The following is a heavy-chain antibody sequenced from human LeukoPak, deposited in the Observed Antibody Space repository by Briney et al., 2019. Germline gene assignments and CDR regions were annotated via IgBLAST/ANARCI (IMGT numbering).Heavy chain of an antibody. CDR2: IYHSGST. J-gene: IGHJ3*02. CDR1: GYSISSGYY. CDR3: ARGPIHDIVVVVAADGGAFDI. V-gene: IGHV4-38-2*02. D-gene: IGHD2-15*01. Sequence: SETLSLTCTVSGYSISSGYYWGWIRQPPGKGLEWIGSIYHSGSTYYNPSLKSRVTISVDTSKNQFSLKLSSVTAADTAVYYCARGPIHDIVVVVAADGGAFDIWGQGTMVTVSS.